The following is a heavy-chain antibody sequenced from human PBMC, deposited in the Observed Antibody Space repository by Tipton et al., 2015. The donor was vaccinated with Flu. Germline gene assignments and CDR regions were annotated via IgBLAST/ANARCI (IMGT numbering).Heavy chain of an antibody. CDR1: GDSIRSDYF. Sequence: TLSLTCLVSGDSIRSDYFWGWIRQAPGKGLEWIGQISRGGSAYYNSSLQSRVTLSVDSTRNRFSLQVKSVTAADTAIYYCARRDYSNYVSDPKNWFDHWGQGTLVTVSS. V-gene: IGHV4-38-2*01. CDR3: ARRDYSNYVSDPKNWFDH. CDR2: ISRGGSA. J-gene: IGHJ5*02. D-gene: IGHD4-11*01.